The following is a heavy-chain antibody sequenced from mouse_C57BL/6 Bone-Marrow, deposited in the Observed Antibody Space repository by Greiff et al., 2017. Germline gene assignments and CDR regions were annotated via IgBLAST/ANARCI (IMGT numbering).Heavy chain of an antibody. CDR1: GYTFTSYG. CDR2: IHPRSGNT. Sequence: QVQLQQSGAELARPGASVKLSCKASGYTFTSYGISWVKQRTGQGLEWIGEIHPRSGNTYYNEKFKGKATLTADKSSSTAYMELRSLTSEDSAVYFCASLYYDGSSLYYFDYWGQGTTLTVSS. CDR3: ASLYYDGSSLYYFDY. V-gene: IGHV1-81*01. D-gene: IGHD1-1*01. J-gene: IGHJ2*01.